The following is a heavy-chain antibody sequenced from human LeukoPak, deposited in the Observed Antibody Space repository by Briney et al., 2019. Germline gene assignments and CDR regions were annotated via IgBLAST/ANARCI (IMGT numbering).Heavy chain of an antibody. CDR3: ARDGFGNPLGY. J-gene: IGHJ4*02. D-gene: IGHD4-23*01. Sequence: GGTLRLSRAGSGVTFSSYWMSWVRQAPGKGLEWGVNIKQDGSEKYYVDSVKGRFTISRDNAKNSLYLQMNSLRAEDTAVYYCARDGFGNPLGYWGQGAVVPVSS. CDR2: IKQDGSEK. V-gene: IGHV3-7*05. CDR1: GVTFSSYW.